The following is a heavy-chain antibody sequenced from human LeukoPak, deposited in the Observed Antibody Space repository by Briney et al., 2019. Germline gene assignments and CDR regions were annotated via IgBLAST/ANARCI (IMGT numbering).Heavy chain of an antibody. CDR3: ARGMDYYDNRGYTTDS. D-gene: IGHD3-22*01. J-gene: IGHJ4*02. CDR1: GFTFSSYS. CDR2: ISSSSSYI. Sequence: GGSLRLSCAASGFTFSSYSMNWVRQAPGKGLEWVSSISSSSSYIYYADSVKGRFTISRDNAKNTLYLQMNGLRVEDTAVYFCARGMDYYDNRGYTTDSWGQGTLVTVAS. V-gene: IGHV3-21*01.